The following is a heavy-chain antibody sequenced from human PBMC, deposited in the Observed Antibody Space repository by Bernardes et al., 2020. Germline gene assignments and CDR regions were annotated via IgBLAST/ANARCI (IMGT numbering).Heavy chain of an antibody. Sequence: SETLSLTCAVYGGSFSGYYWSWIRQPPGKGLEWIGEINHSGSTNYNPSLKSRVTISVDTSKNQFSLKLSSVTAADTAVYYCARGRRAARPGVGYWFDPWGQGTLVTVSS. J-gene: IGHJ5*02. CDR3: ARGRRAARPGVGYWFDP. CDR1: GGSFSGYY. D-gene: IGHD6-6*01. CDR2: INHSGST. V-gene: IGHV4-34*01.